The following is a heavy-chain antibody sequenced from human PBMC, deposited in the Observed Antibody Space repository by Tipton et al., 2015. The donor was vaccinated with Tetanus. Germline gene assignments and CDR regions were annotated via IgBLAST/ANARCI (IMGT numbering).Heavy chain of an antibody. CDR1: GYSFNTYW. Sequence: QLVQSGAEIKKPGESLNISCKGSGYSFNTYWIAWVRQMPGKGLEWMGIIYPGDSDTRYSPTFQGQVTMSVDKSTNTAFLQWSSLKDSVTAIYYCARLHLRTFASSSGFWGQGTMVTVSS. CDR3: ARLHLRTFASSSGF. CDR2: IYPGDSDT. V-gene: IGHV5-51*01. D-gene: IGHD6-6*01. J-gene: IGHJ4*02.